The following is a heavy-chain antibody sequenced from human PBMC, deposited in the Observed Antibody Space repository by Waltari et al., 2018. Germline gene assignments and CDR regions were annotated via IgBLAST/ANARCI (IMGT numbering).Heavy chain of an antibody. CDR3: VRLAQRTYRSPVPGRHYYYGMDV. CDR1: GFRFSNYW. J-gene: IGHJ6*02. V-gene: IGHV3-74*03. Sequence: EEQLLESGGGLVQPGDSLRLSCAASGFRFSNYWMNWVRQAPGKGLVWVERISTDGSSITNADSGKGRFTISRDNAKNTLYLQMKRLRAEDTAVYYCVRLAQRTYRSPVPGRHYYYGMDVWGQGTTVTVSS. D-gene: IGHD3-10*01. CDR2: ISTDGSSI.